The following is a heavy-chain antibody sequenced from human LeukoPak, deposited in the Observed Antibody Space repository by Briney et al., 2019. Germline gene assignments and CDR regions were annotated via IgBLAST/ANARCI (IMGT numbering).Heavy chain of an antibody. Sequence: GGSLRLSCAASGFTFSRYWMSWVRQAPGKGLEWVANIKQDGSEKYYVDSVKGRFTISRDNAKNSLYLQMNSLRAEDTAVYYCARGFGELNSYYYMDVWGKGTTVTVSS. V-gene: IGHV3-7*01. D-gene: IGHD3-10*01. CDR1: GFTFSRYW. J-gene: IGHJ6*03. CDR2: IKQDGSEK. CDR3: ARGFGELNSYYYMDV.